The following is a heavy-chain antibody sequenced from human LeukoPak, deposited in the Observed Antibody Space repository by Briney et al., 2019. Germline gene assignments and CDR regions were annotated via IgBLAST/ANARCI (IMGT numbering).Heavy chain of an antibody. D-gene: IGHD1-26*01. CDR1: GFTFDDYS. J-gene: IGHJ4*02. Sequence: PGGSLTLSCAASGFTFDDYSLHWVRQPPARGGAWVSLINWDGGSNYHADSVKGRFTISRDNSKNSLYLQMNSLRAEDTALYYCAEDKASGRVGATSPFDYWGQGTLVTVSS. V-gene: IGHV3-43D*03. CDR3: AEDKASGRVGATSPFDY. CDR2: INWDGGSN.